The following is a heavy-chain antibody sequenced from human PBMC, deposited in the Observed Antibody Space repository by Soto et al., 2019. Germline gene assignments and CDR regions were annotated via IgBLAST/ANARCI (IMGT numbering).Heavy chain of an antibody. CDR1: GGSISSSNW. V-gene: IGHV4-4*02. CDR2: IYHSGST. J-gene: IGHJ4*02. D-gene: IGHD1-26*01. CDR3: ARGDPPWSGGSPFAY. Sequence: KSSETLSLTCAVSGGSISSSNWWSWVRQPPGKGLEWIGEIYHSGSTNYNPSLKSRVTISVDKSKNQFSLKLSSVTAADTAVYYCARGDPPWSGGSPFAYWGQGTLVTVSS.